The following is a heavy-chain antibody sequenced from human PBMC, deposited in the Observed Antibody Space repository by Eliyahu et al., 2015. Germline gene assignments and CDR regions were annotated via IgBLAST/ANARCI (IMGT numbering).Heavy chain of an antibody. Sequence: QVQLVQSGAEVKKPGSSVKVSCKASGGTFSSXAISWVRQAPGQGLEWMGGIIPIFGTANYAQKFQGRVTITADKSTSTAYMELSSLRSEDTAVYYCARGPRNSWRSYRPVPIDYWGQGTLVTVSS. CDR3: ARGPRNSWRSYRPVPIDY. J-gene: IGHJ4*02. V-gene: IGHV1-69*06. CDR2: IIPIFGTA. D-gene: IGHD3-16*02. CDR1: GGTFSSXA.